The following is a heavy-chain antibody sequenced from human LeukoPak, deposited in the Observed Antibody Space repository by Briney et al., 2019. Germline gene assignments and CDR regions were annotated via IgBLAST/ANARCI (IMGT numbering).Heavy chain of an antibody. Sequence: ASVKVSCKASGYTFTSYAMNWVRQAPGQGLEWMGWINTNTGNPTYAQGFTGRFVFSLDTSVGTAYLQISSLKAEDTAAYYCARGMAAAALYGMDVWGQGTTVTVSS. CDR3: ARGMAAAALYGMDV. D-gene: IGHD6-13*01. CDR2: INTNTGNP. J-gene: IGHJ6*02. V-gene: IGHV7-4-1*02. CDR1: GYTFTSYA.